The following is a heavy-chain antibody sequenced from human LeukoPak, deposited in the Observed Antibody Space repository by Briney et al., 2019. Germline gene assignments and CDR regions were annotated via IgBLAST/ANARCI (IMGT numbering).Heavy chain of an antibody. CDR1: GFTFSSYY. V-gene: IGHV3-21*01. CDR2: ISSSSSSI. J-gene: IGHJ4*02. Sequence: GGSLRLSCAASGFTFSSYYIDWVRQAPGKGLEWVSSISSSSSSIYYADSVKGRFTISRDNAKNSLHLQMNSLRAEDTAVYYCARDAYYGSGFDYWGQGTLITVSS. CDR3: ARDAYYGSGFDY. D-gene: IGHD3-10*01.